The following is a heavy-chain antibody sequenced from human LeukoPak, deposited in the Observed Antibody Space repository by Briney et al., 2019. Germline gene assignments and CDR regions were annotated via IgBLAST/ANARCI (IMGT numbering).Heavy chain of an antibody. CDR2: ITHSGSTI. V-gene: IGHV3-48*01. CDR3: ARLYCGSSSCYAGDY. Sequence: PGGSLRLSCAASGFTFSSYAMNWLRQAPGKGLEWISYITHSGSTITYADSVKGRFTISRDNAKNSLYLQMNSLRAEDTAVYYCARLYCGSSSCYAGDYWGQGTLVTVSS. D-gene: IGHD2-2*01. J-gene: IGHJ4*02. CDR1: GFTFSSYA.